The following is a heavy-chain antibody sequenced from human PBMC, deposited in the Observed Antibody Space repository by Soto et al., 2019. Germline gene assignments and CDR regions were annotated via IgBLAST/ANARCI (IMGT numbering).Heavy chain of an antibody. CDR1: GYIFTNFY. CDR2: INPNGGST. CDR3: TRGLASGDY. D-gene: IGHD6-6*01. Sequence: QVQLVQRGAEVKKPGASVKFSCKASGYIFTNFYIHWVRQAPGQGLEWIGIINPNGGSTNYAQNFQGRVTMTRDTSTSTVYMDLSSLRSEDTAVYYCTRGLASGDYWGQGTLITVSS. V-gene: IGHV1-46*03. J-gene: IGHJ4*02.